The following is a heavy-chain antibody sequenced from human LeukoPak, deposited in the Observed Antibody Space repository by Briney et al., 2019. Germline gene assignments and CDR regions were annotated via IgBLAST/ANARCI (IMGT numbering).Heavy chain of an antibody. D-gene: IGHD3-22*01. CDR3: ARVNQPYYYDSSGPRDYYYSMDV. V-gene: IGHV3-11*05. Sequence: PGGSLRLSCAASGFTFSDYYMSWIRQAPGKGLEWVSYITSSSTYTNYADSVKGRFTISRDNAKNSLYLQMNSLRAEDTAVYYCARVNQPYYYDSSGPRDYYYSMDVWGQGTTVTVSS. J-gene: IGHJ6*02. CDR2: ITSSSTYT. CDR1: GFTFSDYY.